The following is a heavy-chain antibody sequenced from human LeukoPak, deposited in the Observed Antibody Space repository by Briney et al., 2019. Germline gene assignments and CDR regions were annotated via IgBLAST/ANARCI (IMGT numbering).Heavy chain of an antibody. CDR1: GYTFTSYD. V-gene: IGHV1-18*01. D-gene: IGHD3-22*01. CDR2: ISAYNGNT. J-gene: IGHJ4*02. CDR3: ARDRYYDSSGYSGY. Sequence: ASVKVSCKASGYTFTSYDINWVRQAPGQGLEWMGWISAYNGNTNYAQKLQGRVTMTTDTSTSTAYMELRSLRSDDTAVYYCARDRYYDSSGYSGYWGQGTLVTVSS.